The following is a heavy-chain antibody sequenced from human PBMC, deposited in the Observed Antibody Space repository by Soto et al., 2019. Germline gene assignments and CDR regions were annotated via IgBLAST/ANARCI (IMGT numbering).Heavy chain of an antibody. CDR1: GGTFSSYT. V-gene: IGHV1-69*02. J-gene: IGHJ4*02. Sequence: QVQLVQSGAEVKKPGSSVKVSCKASGGTFSSYTISWVRQAPGQGLEWMGRIIPILGIANYAQKFQRRVTITADKSTSTAYMELSSLRSEDTAVYYCATTIFGVVIAYSFDYWGQGILVTVSS. CDR2: IIPILGIA. CDR3: ATTIFGVVIAYSFDY. D-gene: IGHD3-3*01.